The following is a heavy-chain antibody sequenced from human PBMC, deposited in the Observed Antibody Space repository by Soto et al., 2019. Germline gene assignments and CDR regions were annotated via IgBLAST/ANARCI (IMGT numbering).Heavy chain of an antibody. Sequence: PGGSLRLSCAASGFTFSSYAMHWVRQAPGKGLEWVAVISYDGSNKYYADSVKGRFTISRDNSKNTLYLQMNSLRAEDTAVYYCARDGWRIAGPFDYWGQGTLVTVSS. CDR3: ARDGWRIAGPFDY. V-gene: IGHV3-30-3*01. D-gene: IGHD6-13*01. CDR2: ISYDGSNK. J-gene: IGHJ4*02. CDR1: GFTFSSYA.